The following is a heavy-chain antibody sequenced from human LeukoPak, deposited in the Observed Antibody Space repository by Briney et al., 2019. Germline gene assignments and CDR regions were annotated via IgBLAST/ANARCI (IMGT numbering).Heavy chain of an antibody. CDR3: ARGFCRGESCYSGEYFQH. CDR2: ITHNGST. V-gene: IGHV4-34*01. CDR1: GESLNDYY. D-gene: IGHD2-15*01. Sequence: SETLSLTCGVHGESLNDYYWSWIRQSPGKGLEWIGEITHNGSTTFNPSLESRLTISVDTSKNQFSLKLTSVTAADASVYFCARGFCRGESCYSGEYFQHWGQGTLVTVSS. J-gene: IGHJ1*01.